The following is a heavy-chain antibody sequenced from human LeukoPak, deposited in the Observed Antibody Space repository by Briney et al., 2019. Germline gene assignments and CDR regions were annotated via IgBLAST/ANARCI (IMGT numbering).Heavy chain of an antibody. D-gene: IGHD1-26*01. J-gene: IGHJ5*02. CDR1: GGSISTSNYY. CDR2: IYSSGST. V-gene: IGHV4-61*02. CDR3: ARELGGATDFSWFDP. Sequence: SETLSLTCTVSGGSISTSNYYWSWIRQPAGKGLEWIGRIYSSGSTNYNPSLKSRVTISVDTSKNQFSLKLSSVTAADTAVYYCARELGGATDFSWFDPWGQGTLVTVSS.